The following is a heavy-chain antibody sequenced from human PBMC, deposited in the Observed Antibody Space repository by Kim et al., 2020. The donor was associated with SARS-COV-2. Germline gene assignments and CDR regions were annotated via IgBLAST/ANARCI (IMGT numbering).Heavy chain of an antibody. CDR2: ISYDGSNK. CDR1: GFTFSSYG. V-gene: IGHV3-30*18. CDR3: AKVPGDSSGGYYFDN. Sequence: GGSLRLSCVASGFTFSSYGMHWVCQAPGKGLEWVAVISYDGSNKYYADSVKGRFTISRDNSKNTLYLQMNSLRAEDTAVYYCAKVPGDSSGGYYFDNWGQGTLVTVSS. D-gene: IGHD6-19*01. J-gene: IGHJ4*02.